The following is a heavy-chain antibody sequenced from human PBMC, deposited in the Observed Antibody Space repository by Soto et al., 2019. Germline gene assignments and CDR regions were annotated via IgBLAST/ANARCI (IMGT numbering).Heavy chain of an antibody. J-gene: IGHJ3*02. CDR2: IFWDDDK. Sequence: QITLKESGPTLVKPTQTLTLTCTFSGFSLSTRGIGVGWIRQPPGKALEWLALIFWDDDKRYSPSLKSRLTVTNATSKNQVVLGMTNMEPVDTGTYDCAHISIVEIVSRETYAFDIWGQGTMVTVAS. CDR1: GFSLSTRGIG. V-gene: IGHV2-5*02. D-gene: IGHD2-21*01. CDR3: AHISIVEIVSRETYAFDI.